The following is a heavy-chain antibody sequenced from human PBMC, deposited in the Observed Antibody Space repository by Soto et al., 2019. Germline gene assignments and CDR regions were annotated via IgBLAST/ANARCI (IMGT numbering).Heavy chain of an antibody. D-gene: IGHD1-26*01. CDR3: ARVVSPGYYVDY. CDR1: GFTFSDHY. CDR2: TRNKVNSYTT. V-gene: IGHV3-72*01. J-gene: IGHJ4*02. Sequence: PGGSLRLSCAASGFTFSDHYMAWVRQAPGKGLEWVGRTRNKVNSYTTEYAASVKGRFTISRDESKNSLYLQMNNLKTEDTAVYYCARVVSPGYYVDYWGQGTLVTVSS.